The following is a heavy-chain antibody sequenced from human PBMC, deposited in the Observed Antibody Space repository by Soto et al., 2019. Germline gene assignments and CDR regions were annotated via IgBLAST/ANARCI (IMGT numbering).Heavy chain of an antibody. D-gene: IGHD6-13*01. Sequence: ASVKVSCKASGYTFTGYYMHWVRQAPGQGLEWMGWINPNSGGTNYAQKFQGRVTMTRDTSISTAYMELSRLRSDDTAVYYCASDRYSSSWRNRWFDPWGQGTLATVSS. CDR1: GYTFTGYY. J-gene: IGHJ5*02. CDR2: INPNSGGT. CDR3: ASDRYSSSWRNRWFDP. V-gene: IGHV1-2*02.